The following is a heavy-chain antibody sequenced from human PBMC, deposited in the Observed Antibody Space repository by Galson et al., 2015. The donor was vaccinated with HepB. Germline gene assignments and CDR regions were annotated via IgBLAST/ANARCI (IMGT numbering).Heavy chain of an antibody. J-gene: IGHJ4*02. D-gene: IGHD6-19*01. CDR3: TRDYHSSGWTPYGGY. CDR2: IRSKAYGGTT. V-gene: IGHV3-49*03. CDR1: GFTFGDYA. Sequence: SLRLSCAASGFTFGDYAMSWFRQAPGKGLEWVGFIRSKAYGGTTEYAASVKGRFTISRDDSKSIAYLQMNSLKTEDTAVYYCTRDYHSSGWTPYGGYWGQGTLVTVSS.